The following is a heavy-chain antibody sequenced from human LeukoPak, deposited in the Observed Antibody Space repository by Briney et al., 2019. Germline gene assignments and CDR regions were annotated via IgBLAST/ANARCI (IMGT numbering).Heavy chain of an antibody. V-gene: IGHV1-2*02. Sequence: GASVKVSCKASGYTFTGYYMHWVRQAPGQGLEWMGWINPNSGGTNYAQKFQGRATMTRDTSISTAYMELSRLRSDDTAVYYCARIPIYWNYFSLRSGKDAFDIWGQGTMVTVSS. CDR3: ARIPIYWNYFSLRSGKDAFDI. CDR2: INPNSGGT. J-gene: IGHJ3*02. CDR1: GYTFTGYY. D-gene: IGHD1-7*01.